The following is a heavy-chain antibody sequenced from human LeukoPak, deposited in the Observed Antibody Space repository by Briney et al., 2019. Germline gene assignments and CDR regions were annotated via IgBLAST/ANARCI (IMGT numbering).Heavy chain of an antibody. J-gene: IGHJ4*02. Sequence: SETLSLTCAVSGGSISSSNWWSWVRQPPGKGLEWIGEILQGGVTNYNSSLKSRVTMSMDTSKNQFHLDLTSVTAADAGQYFCARGGRGTYMRHWGQGILVTVSS. V-gene: IGHV4-4*02. D-gene: IGHD1-26*01. CDR1: GGSISSSNW. CDR2: ILQGGVT. CDR3: ARGGRGTYMRH.